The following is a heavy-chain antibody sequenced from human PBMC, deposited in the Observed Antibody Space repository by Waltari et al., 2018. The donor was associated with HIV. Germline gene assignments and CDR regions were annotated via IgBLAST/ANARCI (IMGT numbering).Heavy chain of an antibody. CDR2: ISGSGNST. Sequence: EVQLLESGGGLVQPGGSLRLSCEASGFTLGSYAMRWVRQAPGKGLEWVSSISGSGNSTNYADSVKGRFTISRDSSKNTLYLQMNSLRAEDTAIYYCPDVTYANAWREFWGQGTPVTVSS. J-gene: IGHJ4*02. CDR1: GFTLGSYA. D-gene: IGHD2-8*01. CDR3: PDVTYANAWREF. V-gene: IGHV3-23*01.